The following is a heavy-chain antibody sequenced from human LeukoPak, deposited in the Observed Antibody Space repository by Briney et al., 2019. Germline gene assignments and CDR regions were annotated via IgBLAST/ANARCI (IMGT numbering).Heavy chain of an antibody. D-gene: IGHD3-22*01. J-gene: IGHJ4*02. CDR2: IIPIFGTA. V-gene: IGHV1-69*13. CDR1: GGTFSSYA. CDR3: ARDRGGSLYYDSSGYPFDY. Sequence: ASVKVSCKASGGTFSSYAISWVRQAPGQGLEWMGGIIPIFGTANYAQKFQGRVTITADESTSTAYMELSSLRSEDTAVYYCARDRGGSLYYDSSGYPFDYWGQGTLVTVCS.